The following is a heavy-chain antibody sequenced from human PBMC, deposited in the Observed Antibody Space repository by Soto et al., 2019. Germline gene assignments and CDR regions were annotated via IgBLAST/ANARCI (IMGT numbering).Heavy chain of an antibody. CDR2: IYYTGST. CDR1: GGSISSHY. V-gene: IGHV4-59*11. J-gene: IGHJ6*02. CDR3: AGGGTYSSSDGLHYYGMDV. D-gene: IGHD6-19*01. Sequence: PSETLSLTCTVSGGSISSHYWSWIRRPPGKGLEWIAYIYYTGSTYYNPSLTSRVTISVDTSKNQFSLRLSSVTAADTAVYYCAGGGTYSSSDGLHYYGMDVWGQGTTVTVSS.